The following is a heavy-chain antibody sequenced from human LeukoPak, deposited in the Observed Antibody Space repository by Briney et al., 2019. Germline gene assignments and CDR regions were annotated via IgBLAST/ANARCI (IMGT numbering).Heavy chain of an antibody. J-gene: IGHJ3*02. V-gene: IGHV3-66*01. Sequence: HPGGSLRLSCAVSGFTVSSNYMSWVRQAPGKGLEWVSVIYSGGTTYYADSVKGRFTISRDNSKKTLYLQMNSLRAEDTAVYYCARAVDIVATTPFDIWGQGTMVTVTS. CDR2: IYSGGTT. D-gene: IGHD5-12*01. CDR1: GFTVSSNY. CDR3: ARAVDIVATTPFDI.